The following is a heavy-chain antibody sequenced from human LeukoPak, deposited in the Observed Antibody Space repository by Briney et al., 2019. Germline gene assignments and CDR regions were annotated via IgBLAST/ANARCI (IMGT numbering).Heavy chain of an antibody. CDR3: AKDSGSSWFKGVFDI. Sequence: GGSLRLSCAASGFTFSSYAMSWVRQAPGKGLEWVSAISGSGGGTYYADSVKGRFTISRDSSRNTLYLQMNSLRAEDTAVYYCAKDSGSSWFKGVFDIWGQGKMVTVSS. J-gene: IGHJ3*02. D-gene: IGHD6-13*01. CDR1: GFTFSSYA. V-gene: IGHV3-23*01. CDR2: ISGSGGGT.